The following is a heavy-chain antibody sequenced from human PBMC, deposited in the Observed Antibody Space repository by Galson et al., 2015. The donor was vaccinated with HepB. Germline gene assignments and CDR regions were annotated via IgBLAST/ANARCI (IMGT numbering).Heavy chain of an antibody. J-gene: IGHJ5*02. CDR1: GFTFSSYA. V-gene: IGHV3-30-3*01. Sequence: SLRLSCAASGFTFSSYAMPWVRQAPGKGLEWMAVISYDGSNKYYADSVKGRFTVSRDNSKNTLYLQMTSLRAEDTAVYYCARDGKRYYGFWSGYSNWFDPWGQGTLVTVAS. D-gene: IGHD3-3*01. CDR3: ARDGKRYYGFWSGYSNWFDP. CDR2: ISYDGSNK.